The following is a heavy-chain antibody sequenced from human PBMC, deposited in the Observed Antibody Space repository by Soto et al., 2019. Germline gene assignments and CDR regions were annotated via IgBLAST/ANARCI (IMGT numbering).Heavy chain of an antibody. CDR1: GGTLSRYA. Sequence: QVQLVQSGAEVKKPGSSVKVSCKVSGGTLSRYAISWVRQAPGQGLKWMGGIIPMFNTAKYGQKFQGRVTTTADESTASAYMELTSLTSEDTAVYFCTRERVAAAGTGRYFDLWGRGTLVTVSS. CDR3: TRERVAAAGTGRYFDL. V-gene: IGHV1-69*01. D-gene: IGHD6-13*01. CDR2: IIPMFNTA. J-gene: IGHJ2*01.